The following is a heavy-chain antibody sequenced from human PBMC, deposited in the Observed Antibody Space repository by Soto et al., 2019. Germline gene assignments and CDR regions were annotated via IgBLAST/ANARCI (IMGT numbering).Heavy chain of an antibody. D-gene: IGHD2-8*01. V-gene: IGHV1-8*01. Sequence: GASVKVSCKASGYTFTSYDINCVRRATGQVLEWMGWMNPNSGNTGYAQKFQGRVTMTRNTSISTAYMELSSLRSEDTAVYYCARGMSVLMVYAVYYYYYGMDVWGQGTTVTVSS. J-gene: IGHJ6*02. CDR3: ARGMSVLMVYAVYYYYYGMDV. CDR1: GYTFTSYD. CDR2: MNPNSGNT.